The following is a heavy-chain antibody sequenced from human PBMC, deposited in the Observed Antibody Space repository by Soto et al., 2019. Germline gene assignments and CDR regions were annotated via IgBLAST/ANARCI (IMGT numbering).Heavy chain of an antibody. V-gene: IGHV3-23*01. J-gene: IGHJ4*02. Sequence: EVQLLESGGGLVQPGGSLRHSCAASGFTFSSYAMSWVRQAPGKGLEWVSAISGSGGSTYYADSVKGRFTISRDNSKNTLYLLMNSLRAEDTAVYYCAKTGLYYYDSSGYTDYWGQGTLVTVSS. D-gene: IGHD3-22*01. CDR1: GFTFSSYA. CDR3: AKTGLYYYDSSGYTDY. CDR2: ISGSGGST.